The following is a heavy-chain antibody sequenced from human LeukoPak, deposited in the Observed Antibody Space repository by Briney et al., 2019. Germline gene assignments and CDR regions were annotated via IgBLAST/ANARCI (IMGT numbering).Heavy chain of an antibody. CDR2: IKSDGKT. CDR3: ARAPSEVGGYYPEYFRH. D-gene: IGHD3-22*01. Sequence: TGGSLRLSCEASGFTFSRYWMHWVRHAPGKGLVWVSLIKSDGKTNYADSVKGRFTISRDNAKNTVSLQMDSLRAEDTGVYYCARAPSEVGGYYPEYFRHWGQGTLVTVSS. J-gene: IGHJ1*01. CDR1: GFTFSRYW. V-gene: IGHV3-74*01.